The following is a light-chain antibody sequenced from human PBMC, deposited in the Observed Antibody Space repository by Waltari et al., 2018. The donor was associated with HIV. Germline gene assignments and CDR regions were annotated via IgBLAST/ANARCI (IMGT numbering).Light chain of an antibody. Sequence: QPVVTQSPSASASLGASVKLTCTLSSGHSNYAIAWPQQQPEKGPRYLMTVNDDGSHSKGDGIPDRFSGSSSGAERYLSISSLQSEDEADYYCQTWDTGIRVFGGGTKLTVL. J-gene: IGLJ3*02. V-gene: IGLV4-69*01. CDR3: QTWDTGIRV. CDR1: SGHSNYA. CDR2: VNDDGSH.